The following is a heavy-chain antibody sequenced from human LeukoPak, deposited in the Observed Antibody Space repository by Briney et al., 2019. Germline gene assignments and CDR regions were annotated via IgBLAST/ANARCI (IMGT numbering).Heavy chain of an antibody. Sequence: GRSLRLSCAASGFAFRSYAMHWVRQAPGKGLDLVADISYDATTEYYADSVKGRFSISRDASKNTLYLQLNSLRPEDTAVYYCARAGGMGAAGTYLYFDYWGPGTLVTVSS. CDR2: ISYDATTE. J-gene: IGHJ4*02. D-gene: IGHD6-13*01. CDR1: GFAFRSYA. V-gene: IGHV3-30-3*01. CDR3: ARAGGMGAAGTYLYFDY.